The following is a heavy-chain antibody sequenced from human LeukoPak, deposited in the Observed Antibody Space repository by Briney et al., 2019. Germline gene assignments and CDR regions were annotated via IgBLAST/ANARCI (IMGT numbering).Heavy chain of an antibody. CDR1: GGTFSSYA. CDR2: IIPIFGTA. V-gene: IGHV1-69*13. CDR3: ARGGGGYCSSTSCSSFDP. D-gene: IGHD2-2*01. Sequence: SVNVSCKASGGTFSSYAISWVRQAPGQGLEWMGGIIPIFGTANYAQKFQGRVTITADESTSTAYMELSSLRSEDTAVYYCARGGGGYCSSTSCSSFDPWGQGTLVTVSS. J-gene: IGHJ5*02.